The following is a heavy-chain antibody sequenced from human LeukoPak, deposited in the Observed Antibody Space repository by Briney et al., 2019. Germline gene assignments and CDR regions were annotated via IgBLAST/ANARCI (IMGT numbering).Heavy chain of an antibody. CDR3: ARGGPYSSSWYMGYWFDP. CDR1: GYTFTSYG. Sequence: ASVKVSCKASGYTFTSYGISWVRQAPGQGLEWMGWISAYNGNTNYAQKFQGRVTITADKSTSTAYMELSSLRSEDTAVYYCARGGPYSSSWYMGYWFDPWGQGTLVTVSS. V-gene: IGHV1-18*01. D-gene: IGHD6-13*01. J-gene: IGHJ5*02. CDR2: ISAYNGNT.